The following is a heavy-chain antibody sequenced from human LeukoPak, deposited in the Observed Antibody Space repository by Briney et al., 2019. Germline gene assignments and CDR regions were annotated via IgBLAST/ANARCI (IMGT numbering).Heavy chain of an antibody. D-gene: IGHD1-1*01. V-gene: IGHV4-34*01. CDR2: INHSGST. CDR3: ARHTYWTEGYQTFDY. J-gene: IGHJ4*02. Sequence: SETLSLTCAVYGGSFSGYYWSWIRQPPGKGLEWIGEINHSGSTNYNPSLKSRVTISVDTSKNQFSLKLSSVTAADTAVYYCARHTYWTEGYQTFDYWGQGTLVTVSS. CDR1: GGSFSGYY.